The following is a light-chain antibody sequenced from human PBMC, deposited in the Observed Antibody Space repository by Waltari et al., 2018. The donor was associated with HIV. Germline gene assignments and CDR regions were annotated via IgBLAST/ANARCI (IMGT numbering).Light chain of an antibody. CDR3: QRYGSSYT. Sequence: EIVLTQSPGTLSLSPGERATLSCRASQSVTSSYLAWYQQKPGQAPRLLIDGASSRATGIPDRFSGSGSGTDFTLTISRLEPEDFAVYYCQRYGSSYTFGQGTKLEIK. J-gene: IGKJ2*01. CDR1: QSVTSSY. V-gene: IGKV3-20*01. CDR2: GAS.